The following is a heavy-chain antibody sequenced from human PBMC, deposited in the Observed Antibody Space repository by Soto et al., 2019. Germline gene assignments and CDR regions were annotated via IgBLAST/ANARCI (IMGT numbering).Heavy chain of an antibody. CDR3: ARAFAKLELRWFDT. J-gene: IGHJ5*02. Sequence: SETLSLTCAVYGGSFSGYYWSWIRQPPGKGLEWIGEINHSGSTNYNPSLKSRVTISVDTSKNQFSLKLSSVTAADTAVYYCARAFAKLELRWFDTWGQGTLVTVS. D-gene: IGHD1-7*01. CDR1: GGSFSGYY. V-gene: IGHV4-34*01. CDR2: INHSGST.